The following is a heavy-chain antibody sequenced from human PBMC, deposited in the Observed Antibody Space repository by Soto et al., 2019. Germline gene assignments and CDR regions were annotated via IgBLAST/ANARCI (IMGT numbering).Heavy chain of an antibody. CDR3: ARHPERIAEIGWFDP. CDR1: GFTFSSYS. D-gene: IGHD6-13*01. Sequence: EVQLVESGGGLGQPGGSLRLSCAASGFTFSSYSMNWVRQAPGKGLEWVSYISSSSSTIYYADSVKGRFTIPRDNAKNSLYLQMNSLRAEDTAVYYCARHPERIAEIGWFDPWGQGTLVTVSS. V-gene: IGHV3-48*01. CDR2: ISSSSSTI. J-gene: IGHJ5*02.